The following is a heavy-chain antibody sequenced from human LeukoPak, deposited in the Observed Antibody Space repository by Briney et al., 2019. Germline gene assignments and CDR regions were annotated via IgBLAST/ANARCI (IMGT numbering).Heavy chain of an antibody. CDR2: IWYDGSNI. J-gene: IGHJ5*02. V-gene: IGHV3-33*01. CDR3: AREDYSSSWYVGTPNWFDP. Sequence: GGSLRLSCAASGFTFSSYGMHWVRQAPDKGLEWVAVIWYDGSNINYADSVKGRFTISRDNSKKTLFLQMNSLRAEDTAVYYCAREDYSSSWYVGTPNWFDPWGQGTLVTVSS. D-gene: IGHD6-13*01. CDR1: GFTFSSYG.